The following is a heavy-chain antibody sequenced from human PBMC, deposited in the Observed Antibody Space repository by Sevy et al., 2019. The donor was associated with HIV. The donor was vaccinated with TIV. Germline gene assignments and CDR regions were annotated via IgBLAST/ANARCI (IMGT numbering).Heavy chain of an antibody. J-gene: IGHJ4*02. D-gene: IGHD4-17*01. CDR2: ISNSGTAI. Sequence: GGSLRLSCAASGFTFSSYEMNWVRQAPGKGLEWVSYISNSGTAIYYSDSVKGRFTISRDNARNSLFLRMNSLRAEDTAVYYCARDLPPSATTVAHFDCWGQGTLVTVSS. V-gene: IGHV3-48*03. CDR3: ARDLPPSATTVAHFDC. CDR1: GFTFSSYE.